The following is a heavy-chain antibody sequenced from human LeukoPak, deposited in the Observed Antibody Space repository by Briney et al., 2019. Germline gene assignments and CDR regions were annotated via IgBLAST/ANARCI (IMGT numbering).Heavy chain of an antibody. Sequence: GGSLRLSCAASGFSFSNYAMTWVRQAPGKGLEWVSIISGSSGNKYSADSVKGRFTISRDNSKNTLYLQMNSLRAEDTAVYYCAKVYDSSGYYYGDWGQGTLVTVSS. J-gene: IGHJ4*02. CDR3: AKVYDSSGYYYGD. D-gene: IGHD3-22*01. V-gene: IGHV3-23*01. CDR1: GFSFSNYA. CDR2: ISGSSGNK.